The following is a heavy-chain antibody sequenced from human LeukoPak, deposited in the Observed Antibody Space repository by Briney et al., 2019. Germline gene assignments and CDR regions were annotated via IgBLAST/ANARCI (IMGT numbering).Heavy chain of an antibody. D-gene: IGHD4-23*01. J-gene: IGHJ3*02. V-gene: IGHV3-21*01. CDR3: ARGQDTVVTSRDAFDI. CDR2: ISTSSIYI. CDR1: GFTFSNYE. Sequence: PGGSLRLSCAASGFTFSNYEMNWVRQAPGKGLEWVSSISTSSIYIYYADSVKGRFTISRDNAKNSLYLQMNSLRAEDTAVYYCARGQDTVVTSRDAFDIWGQGTMVTVSS.